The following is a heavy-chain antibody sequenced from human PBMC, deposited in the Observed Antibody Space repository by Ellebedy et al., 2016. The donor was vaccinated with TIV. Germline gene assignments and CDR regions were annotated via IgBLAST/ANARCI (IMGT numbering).Heavy chain of an antibody. V-gene: IGHV4-39*01. D-gene: IGHD2-21*02. J-gene: IGHJ4*02. CDR3: ARTKEQVVTAPHY. CDR1: GGSISSGDYY. CDR2: IYYSGST. Sequence: SETLSLTXTVSGGSISSGDYYWSWIRQPPGKGLEWIGSIYYSGSTYYNPSLKSRVTISVDTSKNQFSLKLSSVTAADTAVYYCARTKEQVVTAPHYWGQGTLVTVSS.